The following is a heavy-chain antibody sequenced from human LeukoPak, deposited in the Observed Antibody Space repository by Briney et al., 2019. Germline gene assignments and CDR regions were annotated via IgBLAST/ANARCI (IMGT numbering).Heavy chain of an antibody. V-gene: IGHV3-23*01. J-gene: IGHJ4*02. Sequence: GGSLRLSCAVSGITLSNYGMSWVREAPGKRLEWVAGISDRGSRTNYADSVKGRFTISTDHPKNTLYLQMNSLRAEDTAVYFCAKRGVVIRVILVGFHKEAYYFDSWGQGALVTVSS. CDR1: GITLSNYG. D-gene: IGHD3-22*01. CDR3: AKRGVVIRVILVGFHKEAYYFDS. CDR2: ISDRGSRT.